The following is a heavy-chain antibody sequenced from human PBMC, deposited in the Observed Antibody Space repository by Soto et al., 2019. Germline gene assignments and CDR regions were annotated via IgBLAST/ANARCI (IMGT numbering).Heavy chain of an antibody. CDR2: ISWNSAYI. CDR3: AKGPSYSSGWFVA. J-gene: IGHJ5*02. V-gene: IGHV3-9*01. Sequence: EVQLVESGGGLVQPGRSLRLSCAASGFTFDDYAMHWVRQTPEKGLEWVSGISWNSAYIGYADSVKGRFTISRDNAKNSLYLQMNSLRTEDTALYYCAKGPSYSSGWFVAWGQGTLVTVSS. CDR1: GFTFDDYA. D-gene: IGHD6-19*01.